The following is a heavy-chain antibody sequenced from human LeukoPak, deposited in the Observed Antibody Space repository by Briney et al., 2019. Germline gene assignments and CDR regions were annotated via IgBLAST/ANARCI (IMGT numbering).Heavy chain of an antibody. CDR2: INHSGST. CDR3: ARGDSSSWYGNY. J-gene: IGHJ4*02. V-gene: IGHV4-34*01. CDR1: GGSFSGYY. D-gene: IGHD6-13*01. Sequence: PSETLSLTCAVYGGSFSGYYWSWIRQPPGKGLEWIGEINHSGSTNYNPSLKSRVTISVDTSKNQFSLKLSSVTAADTAVYYCARGDSSSWYGNYWGQGTLVTVSS.